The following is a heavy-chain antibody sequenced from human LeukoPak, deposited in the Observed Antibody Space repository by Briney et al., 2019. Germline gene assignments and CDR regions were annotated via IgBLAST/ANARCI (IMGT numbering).Heavy chain of an antibody. V-gene: IGHV3-74*01. D-gene: IGHD1-26*01. CDR3: ASPTGSHGSRIDY. CDR2: INSDGSST. CDR1: GFTFSSYW. Sequence: GSLRLSCAASGFTFSSYWMHWVRQAPGKGLVWVSRINSDGSSTAYADSVKGRFTISRDNAKNTLYLQMNSLTDEDTAVYYCASPTGSHGSRIDYWGQGTLVTVSS. J-gene: IGHJ4*02.